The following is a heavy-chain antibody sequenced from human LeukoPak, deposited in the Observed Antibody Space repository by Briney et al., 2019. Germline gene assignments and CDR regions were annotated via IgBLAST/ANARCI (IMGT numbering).Heavy chain of an antibody. CDR1: VVTPTTFS. J-gene: IGHJ4*02. D-gene: IGHD6-19*01. CDR2: IDNGGGT. CDR3: ARSIGWWCLDS. V-gene: IGHV3-53*01. Sequence: GRTPRPSSALSVVTPTTFSIGSGPPAPGKGPEWGSDIDNGGGTPYADTVKGRFTISRDNSKNTLYLQMNSLRAADTAVYYCARSIGWWCLDSWGQGTLVAVSS.